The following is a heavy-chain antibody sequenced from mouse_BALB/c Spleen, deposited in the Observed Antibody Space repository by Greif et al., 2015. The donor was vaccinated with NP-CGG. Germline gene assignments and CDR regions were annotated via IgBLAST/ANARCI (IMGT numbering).Heavy chain of an antibody. CDR2: IRNIANGYTT. CDR3: ARGNWYWYFDV. Sequence: EVKVVESGGGLVQPGGSLRLSCATSGFTFTDYYMSWVRQPPGKALEWLGFIRNIANGYTTEYSASVKGRFTISRDNSQSILYLQMNTLRAEDSATYYCARGNWYWYFDVWGAGTTVTVSS. CDR1: GFTFTDYY. V-gene: IGHV7-3*02. J-gene: IGHJ1*01. D-gene: IGHD4-1*01.